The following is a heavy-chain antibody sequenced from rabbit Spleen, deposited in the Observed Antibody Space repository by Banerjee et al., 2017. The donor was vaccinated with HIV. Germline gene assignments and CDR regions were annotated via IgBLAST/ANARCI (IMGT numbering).Heavy chain of an antibody. J-gene: IGHJ2*01. V-gene: IGHV1S45*01. CDR1: GFSFSSYS. D-gene: IGHD1-1*01. CDR3: ARNYVNAFDP. CDR2: IDTNDGDT. Sequence: QEQVVESGGGLVKPEGSLTLTCTTSGFSFSSYSMRWVRQAPGKGLEWIACIDTNDGDTDYANWPKGRFTISKTSSTTVTLQMTSLTAADTATYFCARNYVNAFDPWGQGTLVTVS.